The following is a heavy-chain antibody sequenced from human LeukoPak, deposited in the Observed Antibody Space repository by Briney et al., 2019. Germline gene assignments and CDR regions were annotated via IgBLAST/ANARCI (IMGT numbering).Heavy chain of an antibody. D-gene: IGHD6-19*01. V-gene: IGHV4-59*08. CDR1: DGSMSPYH. J-gene: IGHJ4*02. Sequence: SEALSLTCTVSDGSMSPYHWGWIREPPGKGLEWTGYIYYSGSTNYNPSLNSRVTISVDTSKNQFSLSLSSVTAADTAIYYCARAVSGRFDYWGQGTLVTVSS. CDR3: ARAVSGRFDY. CDR2: IYYSGST.